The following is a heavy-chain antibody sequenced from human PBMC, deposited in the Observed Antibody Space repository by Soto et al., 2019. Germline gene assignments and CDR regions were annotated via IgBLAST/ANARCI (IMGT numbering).Heavy chain of an antibody. CDR1: GDSVSSNIAA. J-gene: IGHJ6*02. D-gene: IGHD6-13*01. CDR3: ARDVLVAAGIGYYYYYGMDV. CDR2: TYYRSKWYN. Sequence: SQTLSLTCAISGDSVSSNIAAWNWIRQSPSRGLEWLGRTYYRSKWYNDYAVSVKSRITINPDTSKNQFSLQLSSVTPEDTAVYYCARDVLVAAGIGYYYYYGMDVWGQGTTVTVSS. V-gene: IGHV6-1*01.